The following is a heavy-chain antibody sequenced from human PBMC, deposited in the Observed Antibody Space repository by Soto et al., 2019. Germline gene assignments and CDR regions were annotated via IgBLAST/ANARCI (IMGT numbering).Heavy chain of an antibody. J-gene: IGHJ4*02. CDR1: GFTFGDYA. V-gene: IGHV3-9*01. D-gene: IGHD5-18*01. CDR3: AKDRNTAMVAGDFDY. CDR2: VSWTNISF. Sequence: GGSLRLSCAASGFTFGDYAMHWVRQVPGRGLEWVSGVSWTNISFGYADSVKGRFTISRDNARNSLYLQMNSLRREDTAFYYCAKDRNTAMVAGDFDYWGQGILVTVSS.